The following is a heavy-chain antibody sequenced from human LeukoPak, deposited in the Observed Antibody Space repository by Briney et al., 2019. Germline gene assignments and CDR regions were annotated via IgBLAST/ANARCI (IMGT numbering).Heavy chain of an antibody. V-gene: IGHV4-59*08. CDR1: GGSISSYF. D-gene: IGHD6-19*01. CDR3: ARGYSSESTYYYYYGMDV. Sequence: SETLSLTCTVSGGSISSYFWSWIRQPPGKGLEWIGYIYYSGSTNYNPSLKSRVTMSVDTSKNQFSLKLSSVTAADTAVYYCARGYSSESTYYYYYGMDVWGRGTTVTVSS. J-gene: IGHJ6*02. CDR2: IYYSGST.